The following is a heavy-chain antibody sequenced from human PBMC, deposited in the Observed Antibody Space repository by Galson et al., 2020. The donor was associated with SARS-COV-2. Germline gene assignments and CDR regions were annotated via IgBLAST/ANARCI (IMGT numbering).Heavy chain of an antibody. V-gene: IGHV5-51*01. Sequence: GESLKISCKGSGYSFASYWIVWVRQMPGKGLKWMGIIYPGDSDTKYSPSFQGQVTISADTSISTAYLQWSSLKASDTAMYYCARRAGTYSGWYFDLWGRGTLVTVSS. CDR1: GYSFASYW. D-gene: IGHD1-26*01. CDR2: IYPGDSDT. J-gene: IGHJ2*01. CDR3: ARRAGTYSGWYFDL.